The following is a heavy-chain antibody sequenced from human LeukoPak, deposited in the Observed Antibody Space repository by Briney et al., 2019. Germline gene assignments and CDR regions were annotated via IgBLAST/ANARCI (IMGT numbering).Heavy chain of an antibody. CDR1: GFTFSSYA. V-gene: IGHV3-21*06. Sequence: GGSLRLSYAASGFTFSSYAMNWVRQARGKGLEWVSSISGSSSDIYYADSVKGRFTISRDNAKNSVFLQMNNLGAEDTAIYYCARRGYHDSSGYGYWGQGTLVTVSS. CDR3: ARRGYHDSSGYGY. J-gene: IGHJ4*02. CDR2: ISGSSSDI. D-gene: IGHD3-22*01.